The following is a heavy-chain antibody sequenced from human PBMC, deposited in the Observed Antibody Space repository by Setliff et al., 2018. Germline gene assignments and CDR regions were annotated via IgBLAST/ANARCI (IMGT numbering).Heavy chain of an antibody. J-gene: IGHJ6*03. D-gene: IGHD3-22*01. CDR2: INPTGGST. CDR3: ARGRNDNYESSGYYYAGGYMDV. Sequence: ASVKVSCKASGYTFTGYYMHWVRQAPGQGLEWMGLINPTGGSTSYAQKFQGRVTMTRDTSTSTVFMELSSLRSEDTAVYYCARGRNDNYESSGYYYAGGYMDVWGKGTTVTVSS. CDR1: GYTFTGYY. V-gene: IGHV1-46*01.